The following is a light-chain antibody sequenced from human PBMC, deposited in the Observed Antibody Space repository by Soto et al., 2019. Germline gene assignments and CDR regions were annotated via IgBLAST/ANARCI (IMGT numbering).Light chain of an antibody. CDR2: GAS. CDR3: QQHDTSPWT. CDR1: QSISSSY. V-gene: IGKV3-20*01. J-gene: IGKJ1*01. Sequence: EIVLTQSPGTLSLSPGERATLSCRASQSISSSYLAIAWYQQKPGQPPRLLIYGASSRATGIPDRFSGSGSSTFFTLTISRLEPEDSAVYYWQQHDTSPWTFGQGTRVEIK.